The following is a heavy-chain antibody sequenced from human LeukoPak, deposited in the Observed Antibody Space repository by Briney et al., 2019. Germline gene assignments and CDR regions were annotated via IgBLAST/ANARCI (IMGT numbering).Heavy chain of an antibody. CDR3: ARGGDNYGQTYDY. V-gene: IGHV3-21*01. J-gene: IGHJ4*02. CDR1: GFTFSSYS. Sequence: GGSLRLSCAVSGFTFSSYSMSWVRQAPGKGLEWVSSISSSSNYIYDADSVKGRFTISRDNAKNSLYLQMNSLRAEDTAVYYCARGGDNYGQTYDYWGQGTLVTVSS. D-gene: IGHD5-18*01. CDR2: ISSSSNYI.